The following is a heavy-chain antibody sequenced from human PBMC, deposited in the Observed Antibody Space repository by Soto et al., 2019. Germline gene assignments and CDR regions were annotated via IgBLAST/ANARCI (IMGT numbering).Heavy chain of an antibody. CDR2: ISGPGGST. V-gene: IGHV3-23*01. D-gene: IGHD6-19*01. CDR3: ARDERIAVAGTDT. CDR1: GFTFSNYA. Sequence: EVQLLESGGGLVQPGGSLRLSCAGSGFTFSNYAMTWVRQAAGKGLEWVSSISGPGGSTYYADSVHGRFTISRDNSKNTLFLQMNSLRAEDTALYYCARDERIAVAGTDTWGQGILVTVTS. J-gene: IGHJ5*02.